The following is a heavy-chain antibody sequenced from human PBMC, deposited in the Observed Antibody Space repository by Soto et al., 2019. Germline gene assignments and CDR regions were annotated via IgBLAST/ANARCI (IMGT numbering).Heavy chain of an antibody. V-gene: IGHV5-10-1*01. CDR2: IDPSDSQT. D-gene: IGHD2-8*02. CDR3: ARQIYDSDTGPNFQYYFDS. CDR1: GYSFAGYW. Sequence: GASVKSSCKGCGYSFAGYWITWVRQKPGKGLEWMGRIDPSDSQTYYSPSFRGHVTISATKSITTVFLQWSSLRASDTAMYYCARQIYDSDTGPNFQYYFDSWGQGTPVTVSS. J-gene: IGHJ4*02.